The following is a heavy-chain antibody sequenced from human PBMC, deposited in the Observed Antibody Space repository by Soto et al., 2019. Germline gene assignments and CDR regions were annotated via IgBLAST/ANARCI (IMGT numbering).Heavy chain of an antibody. CDR3: ERGYSSGWYPEGYYYYGMEV. D-gene: IGHD6-19*01. J-gene: IGHJ6*02. V-gene: IGHV4-34*01. CDR2: INHSGST. Sequence: SQTLSLTCAVYGGSFSGYYWSWIRQPPGKGLEWIGEINHSGSTNYNPSLKSRVTISVDTSKNQFSLKLSSVTAADTAVYYCERGYSSGWYPEGYYYYGMEVWGQGPTVT. CDR1: GGSFSGYY.